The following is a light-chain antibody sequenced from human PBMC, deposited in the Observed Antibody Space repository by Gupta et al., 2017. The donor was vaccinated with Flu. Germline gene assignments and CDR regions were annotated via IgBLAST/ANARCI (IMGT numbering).Light chain of an antibody. CDR2: EDT. CDR1: SSDVGTHNF. J-gene: IGLJ3*02. Sequence: QSALTQPASVSGSPGQSVTISCAGASSDVGTHNFVCWYQQHPGRAPKLVIYEDTKRPSGISNRFSGSKPDSTASLTISGLQAKDEADYYCSSYAGSWVFGGGTKLTVL. CDR3: SSYAGSWV. V-gene: IGLV2-23*01.